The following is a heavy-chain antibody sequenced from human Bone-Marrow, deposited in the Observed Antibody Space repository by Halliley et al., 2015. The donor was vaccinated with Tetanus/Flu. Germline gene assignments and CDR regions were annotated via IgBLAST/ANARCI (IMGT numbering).Heavy chain of an antibody. CDR2: ITPLFNTP. CDR1: GDTFTKYA. Sequence: QLVQSGAELKNPGSSVKVSCRASGDTFTKYAVNWVRQAPGQGLEWVGGITPLFNTPHYAQRFQGRVTFTADRSTSTAYMELRSLTSGDTAMYFCARAGLETYDDFWRGYSDGFDMWGQGTVVTVS. D-gene: IGHD3-3*01. J-gene: IGHJ3*02. V-gene: IGHV1-69*06. CDR3: ARAGLETYDDFWRGYSDGFDM.